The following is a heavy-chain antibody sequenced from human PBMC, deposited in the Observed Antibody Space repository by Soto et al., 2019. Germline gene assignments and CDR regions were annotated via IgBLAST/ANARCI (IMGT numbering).Heavy chain of an antibody. V-gene: IGHV4-61*01. CDR2: IYYSVST. Sequence: SETLSLTCTVSGGSVSSGSYYWSWIRQPPGKGLEWIGYIYYSVSTNYNPSLKSRVTISVDTSKDQFSLKLSSVTAADTAVYYCARRVVVAATNYFDYWGQGTLVTVSS. CDR3: ARRVVVAATNYFDY. CDR1: GGSVSSGSYY. D-gene: IGHD2-15*01. J-gene: IGHJ4*02.